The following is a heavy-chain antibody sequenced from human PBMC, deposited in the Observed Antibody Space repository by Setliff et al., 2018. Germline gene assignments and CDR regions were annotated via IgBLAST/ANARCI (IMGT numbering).Heavy chain of an antibody. J-gene: IGHJ4*02. D-gene: IGHD1-1*01. V-gene: IGHV4-61*02. CDR2: IYTSGST. Sequence: SETLSLTCTVSDGSISSGSYYWSWIRQPAGKGLEWIGRIYTSGSTNYNPSLKSRVTISVDTSKNQFSLKLSSVTAADTAVYYCARSDDNAAYPDYWGQGTLVTVSS. CDR3: ARSDDNAAYPDY. CDR1: DGSISSGSYY.